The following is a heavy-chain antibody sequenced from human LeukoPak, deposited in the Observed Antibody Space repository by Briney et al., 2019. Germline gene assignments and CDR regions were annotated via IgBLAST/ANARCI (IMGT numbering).Heavy chain of an antibody. Sequence: GGSLGLSCAASGXTFSSYEMNWVRQAPGKGLEWVSTISSSGSTIYYAASVKGRFTISRDNAKKSLSLQMNSLRAKDTAVYYCATGGNSLAYWGQGTLVTVSS. V-gene: IGHV3-48*03. CDR1: GXTFSSYE. CDR2: ISSSGSTI. CDR3: ATGGNSLAY. D-gene: IGHD1-26*01. J-gene: IGHJ4*02.